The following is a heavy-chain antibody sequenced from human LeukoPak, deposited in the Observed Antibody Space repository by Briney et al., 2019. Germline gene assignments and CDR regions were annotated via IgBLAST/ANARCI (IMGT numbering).Heavy chain of an antibody. CDR2: IYTSGST. V-gene: IGHV4-61*02. J-gene: IGHJ4*02. Sequence: SETLSLTCTVSGGSISSGSYYWSWIRQPAGKGLEWIGRIYTSGSTNYNPSLKSRVTISVDTSKNQFSLKLSSVTAADTAVYYCAREVLGSDTIDYWGQGTLVTVSS. CDR1: GGSISSGSYY. D-gene: IGHD5-18*01. CDR3: AREVLGSDTIDY.